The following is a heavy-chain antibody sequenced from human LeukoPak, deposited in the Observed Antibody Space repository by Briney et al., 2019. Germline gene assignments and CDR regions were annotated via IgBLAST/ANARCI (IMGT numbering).Heavy chain of an antibody. D-gene: IGHD4-17*01. CDR2: IYYSGST. V-gene: IGHV4-59*08. J-gene: IGHJ4*02. Sequence: SETLSLTCTVSGGSISSYYWSWIRQPPGKGLEWIGYIYYSGSTNYNPSLKSRVTISVDTSKNQFSLKLSSVTAADTAVYYCARSSHGDLADYWGRGTLVTVSS. CDR3: ARSSHGDLADY. CDR1: GGSISSYY.